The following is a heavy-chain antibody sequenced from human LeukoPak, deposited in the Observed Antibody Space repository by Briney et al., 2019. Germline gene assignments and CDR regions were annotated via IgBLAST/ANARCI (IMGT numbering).Heavy chain of an antibody. D-gene: IGHD3-10*01. CDR1: GGFISTYY. CDR2: IHYSGTI. Sequence: SETLSLSCTVSGGFISTYYWTWIRQPPGKGLEWIAHIHYSGTIKYNPSLQSRVSMSVDTSKNQFSLRLSSVTAADTAVYYCARYGSGAYALDVWGQGTMVTVSS. CDR3: ARYGSGAYALDV. V-gene: IGHV4-59*08. J-gene: IGHJ3*01.